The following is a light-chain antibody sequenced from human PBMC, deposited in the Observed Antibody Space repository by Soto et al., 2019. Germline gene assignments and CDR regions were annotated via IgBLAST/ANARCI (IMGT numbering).Light chain of an antibody. CDR3: QQYNSYPS. Sequence: DIQMTQSPSTLSASVGDRVTITCRASQSISNWLAWYQQIPGKAPKLLIYDASSLESGVPSRFSGSGSGTEFTLTISSLQPDDFATYYCQQYNSYPSFGQGTKVDIK. V-gene: IGKV1-5*01. CDR1: QSISNW. J-gene: IGKJ1*01. CDR2: DAS.